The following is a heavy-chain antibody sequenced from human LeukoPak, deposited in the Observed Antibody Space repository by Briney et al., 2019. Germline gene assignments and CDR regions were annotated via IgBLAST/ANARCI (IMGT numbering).Heavy chain of an antibody. CDR3: AKEARDVGALGEFFRH. CDR1: GFIFTSYA. CDR2: ISGYSGST. Sequence: GGSLRLSCEASGFIFTSYAMNWVRQTPGKGLEWVSGISGYSGSTEYADAVKGRFVISRDNSKNMLHLQMNSLKSEDTAVYYCAKEARDVGALGEFFRHWGQGTLVIVS. V-gene: IGHV3-23*01. J-gene: IGHJ1*01. D-gene: IGHD1-26*01.